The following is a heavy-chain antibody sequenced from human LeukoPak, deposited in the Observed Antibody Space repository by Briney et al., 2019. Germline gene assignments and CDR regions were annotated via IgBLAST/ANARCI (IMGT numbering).Heavy chain of an antibody. V-gene: IGHV3-30-3*01. Sequence: GSLRLSCSASGFTFSSYAMHWVRPAPGKGLEWVAVISYDGSNKYYADSVKGRFTISRDNSKNTLYLQMNSLRAEDTAVYYCARERDYYDSSGYLDYWGQGTLVTVSS. D-gene: IGHD3-22*01. J-gene: IGHJ4*02. CDR3: ARERDYYDSSGYLDY. CDR1: GFTFSSYA. CDR2: ISYDGSNK.